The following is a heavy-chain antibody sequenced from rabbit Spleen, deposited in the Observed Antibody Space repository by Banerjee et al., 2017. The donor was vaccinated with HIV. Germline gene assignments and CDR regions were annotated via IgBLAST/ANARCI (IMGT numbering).Heavy chain of an antibody. Sequence: EESGGDLVKPEGSLTLTCTASGFSFSSSYWICWVRQAPGKGLEWIACIYAGSSGSTYYASWAKGRFTISKTSSTTVTLQMTSLTAADTATYFCAKDMGVAAGYFFNLWGQGTLVTVS. CDR1: GFSFSSSYW. D-gene: IGHD4-1*01. CDR3: AKDMGVAAGYFFNL. V-gene: IGHV1S45*01. CDR2: IYAGSSGST. J-gene: IGHJ4*01.